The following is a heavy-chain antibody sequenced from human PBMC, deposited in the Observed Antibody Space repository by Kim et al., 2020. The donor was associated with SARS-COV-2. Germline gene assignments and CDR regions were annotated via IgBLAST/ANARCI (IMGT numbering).Heavy chain of an antibody. V-gene: IGHV3-74*01. Sequence: SSTSYADSVKGRFTISRDNAKNTLYLQMNSLRVEDTAVYYCAPGAVGFDPWGQGTLVTVSS. CDR2: SST. CDR3: APGAVGFDP. D-gene: IGHD1-26*01. J-gene: IGHJ5*02.